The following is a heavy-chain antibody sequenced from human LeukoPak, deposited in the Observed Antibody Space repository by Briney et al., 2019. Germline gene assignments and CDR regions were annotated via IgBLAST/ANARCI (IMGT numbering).Heavy chain of an antibody. CDR3: ARGSSTSLFDY. CDR1: GFTFSSYG. J-gene: IGHJ4*02. Sequence: GGSLRLSCAASGFTFSSYGMHWVRQVPGKGLEWVAVIWYDGSNKYYADSVKGRFTISRDNSKNTLYLQMNSLRAEDTAVYYCARGSSTSLFDYWGQGTLVTVSS. V-gene: IGHV3-33*01. CDR2: IWYDGSNK. D-gene: IGHD6-6*01.